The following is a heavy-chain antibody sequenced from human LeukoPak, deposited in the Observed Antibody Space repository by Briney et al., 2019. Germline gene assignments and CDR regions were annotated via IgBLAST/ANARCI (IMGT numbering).Heavy chain of an antibody. CDR2: ISSSSSYI. J-gene: IGHJ4*02. Sequence: GGSLRLSCAASGFTFSSYSMNWVRQAPGKGREWVSSISSSSSYIYYADSVKGRFTISRDNAKNSMYLQMNSLRAEDTAVYYCARDGPSSIAAFLDYWGQGTLVTVSS. CDR3: ARDGPSSIAAFLDY. CDR1: GFTFSSYS. V-gene: IGHV3-21*01. D-gene: IGHD6-6*01.